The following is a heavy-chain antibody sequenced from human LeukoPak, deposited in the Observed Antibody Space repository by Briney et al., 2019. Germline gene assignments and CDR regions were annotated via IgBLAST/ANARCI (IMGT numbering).Heavy chain of an antibody. D-gene: IGHD6-13*01. CDR2: IISKPDGGAT. Sequence: GGSLRLSCAASGFTFSDAWMTWVRQAPGQGLEWVGRIISKPDGGATDYAAPVKGRFTISRDDSKNTLYLQMNSLKTEDTAVYYCSSSWSNYWGQGTLVTVSS. CDR3: SSSWSNY. CDR1: GFTFSDAW. J-gene: IGHJ4*02. V-gene: IGHV3-15*01.